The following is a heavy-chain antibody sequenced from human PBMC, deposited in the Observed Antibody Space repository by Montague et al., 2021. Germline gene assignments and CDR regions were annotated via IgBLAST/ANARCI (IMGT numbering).Heavy chain of an antibody. J-gene: IGHJ5*02. CDR1: SGSIFHTY. CDR2: MFYGGAT. CDR3: AKQDYFVSGASYKGFDP. V-gene: IGHV4-59*08. Sequence: SETLSLTCTVSSGSIFHTYWSWVRQPPGKGLEWLGSMFYGGATSNNPSLKSRVTMSIDTSTNQFSLKLSFVTAADTAVDYCAKQDYFVSGASYKGFDPWGQGTLVTVSS. D-gene: IGHD3-10*01.